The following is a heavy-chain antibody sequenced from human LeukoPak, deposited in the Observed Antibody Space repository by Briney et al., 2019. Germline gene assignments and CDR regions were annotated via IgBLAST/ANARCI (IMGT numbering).Heavy chain of an antibody. V-gene: IGHV3-72*01. Sequence: GGSLRLSCAASGASGFTFSDHNMDWVRQAPGKGLEWIGRTRNRADGYTTYYAASVKGRFTISRDELQNSLYLQMNSLKTEDTAVYYCARDYFYYWGQGTLVTVSS. CDR1: GFTFSDHN. CDR2: TRNRADGYTT. J-gene: IGHJ4*02. CDR3: ARDYFYY.